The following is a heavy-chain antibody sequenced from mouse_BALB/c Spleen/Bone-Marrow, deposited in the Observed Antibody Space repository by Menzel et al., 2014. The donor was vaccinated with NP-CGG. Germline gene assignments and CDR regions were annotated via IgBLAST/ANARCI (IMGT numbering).Heavy chain of an antibody. J-gene: IGHJ2*01. V-gene: IGHV4-1*02. Sequence: EVKGGKPGVGLGHLGGSRKPSCASSGLDFSRNGRSWVGKPQGKGQEGLGEINPDSSTINYTPSLKDKFIISRDNAKNTLYLQMSKVRSEDTALYYCARQGYYGRSDYWDQGTTLTISS. CDR1: GLDFSRNG. CDR3: ARQGYYGRSDY. CDR2: INPDSSTI. D-gene: IGHD1-1*01.